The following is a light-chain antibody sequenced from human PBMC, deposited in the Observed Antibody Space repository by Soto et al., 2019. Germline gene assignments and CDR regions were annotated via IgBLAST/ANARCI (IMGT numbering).Light chain of an antibody. Sequence: DIQMTQSPSSLSASVGDRVTITCQASQDISNYLNWYQQKQGKAPKLLIYDASNLETGVPSRFSGSGSGTDFTFNISSLQPEDIATYYCQQYDNLSPFTFGPGTKVDIK. V-gene: IGKV1-33*01. CDR3: QQYDNLSPFT. CDR2: DAS. J-gene: IGKJ3*01. CDR1: QDISNY.